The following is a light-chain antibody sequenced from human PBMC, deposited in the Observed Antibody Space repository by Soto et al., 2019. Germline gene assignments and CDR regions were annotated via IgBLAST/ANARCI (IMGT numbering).Light chain of an antibody. CDR3: QQYNTWRSIS. Sequence: EIVMTQSPATLSVSPGERFTLVCISSQSVSNKLGWYQHKPGQAPRLLIYDTSTRAAGTPARFTGSGSGTDFTLTISSLQSEDFAVYYCQQYNTWRSISFGQGTRLEIK. V-gene: IGKV3-15*01. CDR1: QSVSNK. J-gene: IGKJ5*01. CDR2: DTS.